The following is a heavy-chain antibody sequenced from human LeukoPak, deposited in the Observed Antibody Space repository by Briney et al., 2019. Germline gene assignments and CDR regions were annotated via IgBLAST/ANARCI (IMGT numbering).Heavy chain of an antibody. CDR1: GFTVSSNY. J-gene: IGHJ4*02. V-gene: IGHV3-53*01. CDR2: IYSGGGT. Sequence: GSLRLSCAASGFTVSSNYMSWVRQAPGKGLEWVSVIYSGGGTYYADSMKGRFTISRDNSKNTLYLQMNSLRAEDTAVYYCARDPTAVDTGYWGQGTLVTVSS. CDR3: ARDPTAVDTGY. D-gene: IGHD5-18*01.